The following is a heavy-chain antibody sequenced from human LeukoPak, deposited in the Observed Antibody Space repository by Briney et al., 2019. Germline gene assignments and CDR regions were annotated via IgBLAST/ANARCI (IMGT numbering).Heavy chain of an antibody. CDR3: AEGVGYTYGLSLGATALISDI. D-gene: IGHD5-18*01. Sequence: SVKVSCKASGFIFRGCAMQWLRQARGQRLEWIGWIVVDTGKRDYAQRFQERVTITTDMTTSTAYMELSSLRSEDTAVYYCAEGVGYTYGLSLGATALISDIWGQGTKVTVSA. CDR1: GFIFRGCA. CDR2: IVVDTGKR. J-gene: IGHJ3*02. V-gene: IGHV1-58*02.